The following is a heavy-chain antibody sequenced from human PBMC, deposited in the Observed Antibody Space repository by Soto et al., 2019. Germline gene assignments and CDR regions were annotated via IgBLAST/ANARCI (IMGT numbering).Heavy chain of an antibody. CDR3: ARLQPLSGYRSSWQIYYYGMDA. V-gene: IGHV1-8*01. CDR2: MNPNSGNT. Sequence: RASVKVSCKASGYTFTSYDINWVRQATGQGLEWMGWMNPNSGNTGYAQKFQGRVTMTRNTSISTAYMELSSLRSEDTAVYYCARLQPLSGYRSSWQIYYYGMDAWGQGTTVTVSS. J-gene: IGHJ6*02. CDR1: GYTFTSYD. D-gene: IGHD6-13*01.